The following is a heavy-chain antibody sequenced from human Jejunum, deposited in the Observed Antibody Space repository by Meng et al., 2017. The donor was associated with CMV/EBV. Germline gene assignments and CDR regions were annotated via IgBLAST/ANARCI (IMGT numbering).Heavy chain of an antibody. CDR1: GFNLKSYY. Sequence: GFNLKSYYMHWVRQALGKGLVWVSRINSDGSITVYADAVKGRFTISRDNAKSTAYLQMNGLRGDDTAVYFCVRGGYDFWSGYGGPWGQGTLVTVSS. V-gene: IGHV3-74*01. J-gene: IGHJ5*02. CDR3: VRGGYDFWSGYGGP. CDR2: INSDGSIT. D-gene: IGHD3/OR15-3a*01.